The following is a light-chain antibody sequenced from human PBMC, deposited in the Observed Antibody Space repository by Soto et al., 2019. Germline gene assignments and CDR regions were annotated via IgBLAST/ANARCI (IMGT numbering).Light chain of an antibody. CDR2: AAS. V-gene: IGKV1-16*01. J-gene: IGKJ5*01. CDR1: QDINNF. CDR3: QHYDGYPQT. Sequence: DIQMPQSPSSLSASVGDSVTITCRASQDINNFLASFQQKPGKAPKSLIFAASSLHSGVPSRFSGSGSGTDFTLTISSLQAEDFGTYYCQHYDGYPQTFGQGTRLEIK.